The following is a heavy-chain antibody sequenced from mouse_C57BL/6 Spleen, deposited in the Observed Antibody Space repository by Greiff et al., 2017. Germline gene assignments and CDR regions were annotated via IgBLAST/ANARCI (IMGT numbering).Heavy chain of an antibody. CDR3: TRSYCGNLFAY. V-gene: IGHV3-8*01. J-gene: IGHJ3*01. Sequence: EVKLMESGPGLAKPSQTLSLTCSATGYSITSDYWNWIRKFPGNKLEYMGYISYSGSTYYNPSLKSRISITRDTSKNQYYLQLSSVTTEDTATYYGTRSYCGNLFAYWGQGTLVTVSA. CDR2: ISYSGST. CDR1: GYSITSDY. D-gene: IGHD2-10*01.